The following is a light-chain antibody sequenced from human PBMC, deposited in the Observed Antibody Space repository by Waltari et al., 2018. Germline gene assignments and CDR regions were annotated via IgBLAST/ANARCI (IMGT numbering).Light chain of an antibody. J-gene: IGLJ3*02. CDR3: AAWDDSLRAWV. V-gene: IGLV1-47*01. Sequence: QSVLIQPPSASATPGQRVTISCSGSNSNIGSIFVCWYQHLPGTAPELLIYRNTQRPSGVPDRFSGSKSDTSASLAISGLRSEDEADYYCAAWDDSLRAWVFGGGTKLTVL. CDR1: NSNIGSIF. CDR2: RNT.